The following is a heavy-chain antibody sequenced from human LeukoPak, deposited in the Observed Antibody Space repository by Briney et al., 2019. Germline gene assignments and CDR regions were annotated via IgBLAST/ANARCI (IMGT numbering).Heavy chain of an antibody. D-gene: IGHD3-10*01. Sequence: SETLSLTCAVYGGSFSDYYWTWIRQPPGKGLEWIGEITHSGSTNYNPSLKSRVTISVDASKNQFSLKVNSVTAADTAIYYCASGPVDYYTSGSFLKWGQGTMVTVSS. CDR3: ASGPVDYYTSGSFLK. CDR1: GGSFSDYY. V-gene: IGHV4-34*01. J-gene: IGHJ3*01. CDR2: ITHSGST.